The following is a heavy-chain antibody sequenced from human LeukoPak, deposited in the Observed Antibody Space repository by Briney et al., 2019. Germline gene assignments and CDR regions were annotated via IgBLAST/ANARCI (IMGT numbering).Heavy chain of an antibody. CDR1: GGTFSSYA. V-gene: IGHV1-69*04. J-gene: IGHJ4*02. D-gene: IGHD1-26*01. CDR3: ARDRASWPESGTGEPFDY. Sequence: SVKVSCKASGGTFSSYAISWVRQAPGQGLEWMGRIITILGIANYAQKFQGRVTITADKSTSTAYMELSSLRSEDTAVYYCARDRASWPESGTGEPFDYWGQGTLVTVSS. CDR2: IITILGIA.